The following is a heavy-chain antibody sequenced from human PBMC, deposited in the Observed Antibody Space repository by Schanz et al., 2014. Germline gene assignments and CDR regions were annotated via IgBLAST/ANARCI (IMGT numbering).Heavy chain of an antibody. J-gene: IGHJ3*01. D-gene: IGHD1-1*01. Sequence: LQLVESGGGLIHPGGSLRLSCAVSGFTVSTNYMTWVRQAPGKGLECVSVLYTGGSTFYAESVRGRFFISRDSSKNTLFLHMNSLRAEDTAVYYCVRDAGRDGYNLAFDVWGQGTLVTVSS. CDR1: GFTVSTNY. CDR2: LYTGGST. V-gene: IGHV3-53*01. CDR3: VRDAGRDGYNLAFDV.